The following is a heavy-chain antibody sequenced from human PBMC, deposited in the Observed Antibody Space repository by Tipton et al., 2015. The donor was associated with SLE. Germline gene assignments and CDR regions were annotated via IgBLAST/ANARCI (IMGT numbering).Heavy chain of an antibody. CDR3: ARGAAVAGDAFDI. J-gene: IGHJ3*02. Sequence: LRLSCTVSGGSISSGSYYWSWIRQPAGKGLEWIGYIYTSGSTNYNPSLKSRVTISVDTSKNQFSLKLSSVTAADTAVYYCARGAAVAGDAFDIWGQGTMVTVSS. CDR2: IYTSGST. CDR1: GGSISSGSYY. D-gene: IGHD6-19*01. V-gene: IGHV4-61*09.